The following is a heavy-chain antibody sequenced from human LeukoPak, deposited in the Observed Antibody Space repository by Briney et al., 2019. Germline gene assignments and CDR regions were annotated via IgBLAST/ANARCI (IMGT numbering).Heavy chain of an antibody. CDR2: IYYSGST. Sequence: SETLSLTCPVSGAPISSTDYYWSWIRQHPGKGLEWIGYIYYSGSTYYNPSLESRVTISIDTSKNQFSLKLSSVTAADTAVYYCARGPYYYDSSGYFTYWGQGTLVTVSS. CDR1: GAPISSTDYY. V-gene: IGHV4-31*03. CDR3: ARGPYYYDSSGYFTY. J-gene: IGHJ4*02. D-gene: IGHD3-22*01.